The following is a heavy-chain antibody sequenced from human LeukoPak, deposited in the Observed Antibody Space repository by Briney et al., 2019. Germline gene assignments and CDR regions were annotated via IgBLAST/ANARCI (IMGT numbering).Heavy chain of an antibody. J-gene: IGHJ4*02. V-gene: IGHV4-34*01. CDR3: ARGTAAAAFDY. Sequence: SETLSLTCVVYGGSFSGYYWSWIRQPPGKGLEWIGEINHSGSTNYNPSLKSRVTISVDTSKNQFSLKLSSVTAADTAVYYCARGTAAAAFDYWGQGTLVTVSS. CDR2: INHSGST. D-gene: IGHD2-2*01. CDR1: GGSFSGYY.